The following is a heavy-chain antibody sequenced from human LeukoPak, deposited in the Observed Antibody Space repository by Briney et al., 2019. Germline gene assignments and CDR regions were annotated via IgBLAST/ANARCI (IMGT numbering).Heavy chain of an antibody. Sequence: GASVKVSCKASGYTFTSYDINWVRQATGQGLGWMGWMNPNSGNTGYAQKFQGRVTMTRNTSISTAYMELSSLRSEDTAVYYCARARPGIPLYYYYMDVWGKGTTVTVSS. J-gene: IGHJ6*03. CDR3: ARARPGIPLYYYYMDV. CDR2: MNPNSGNT. V-gene: IGHV1-8*01. CDR1: GYTFTSYD. D-gene: IGHD6-13*01.